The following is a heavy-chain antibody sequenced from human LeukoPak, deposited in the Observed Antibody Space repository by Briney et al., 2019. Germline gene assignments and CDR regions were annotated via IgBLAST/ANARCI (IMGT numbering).Heavy chain of an antibody. CDR3: AKYPTKNCGGDCYWNYFDY. V-gene: IGHV3-30*02. CDR2: IRYDGSNK. D-gene: IGHD2-21*02. Sequence: GGSLRLSCAASGFTFSSYGMHWVRQAPGKGLEWVAFIRYDGSNKYYADSVKGRFTISRDNSKNTLYLQMNSLRAEDTAVYYCAKYPTKNCGGDCYWNYFDYWGQGTLVTVSS. J-gene: IGHJ4*02. CDR1: GFTFSSYG.